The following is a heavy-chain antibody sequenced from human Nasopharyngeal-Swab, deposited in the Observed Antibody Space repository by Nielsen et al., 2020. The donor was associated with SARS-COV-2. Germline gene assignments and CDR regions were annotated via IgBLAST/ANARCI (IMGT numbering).Heavy chain of an antibody. CDR3: AREVDYDSSGYYYFDY. CDR1: GYTLTELS. CDR2: ISAYNGNT. D-gene: IGHD3-22*01. J-gene: IGHJ4*02. V-gene: IGHV1-18*01. Sequence: VKVSCKVSGYTLTELSMHWVRQAPGQGLEWMGWISAYNGNTNYAQKLQGRVTMTTDTSTSTAYMELRSLRSDDTAVYYCAREVDYDSSGYYYFDYWGQGTLVTVSS.